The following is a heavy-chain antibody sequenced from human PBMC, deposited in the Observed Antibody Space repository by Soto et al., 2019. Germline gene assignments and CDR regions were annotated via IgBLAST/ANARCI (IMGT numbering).Heavy chain of an antibody. V-gene: IGHV3-9*01. CDR2: ISWNSGSI. D-gene: IGHD5-18*01. CDR3: AKEGIGGKLWFSNTYYFDH. J-gene: IGHJ4*02. CDR1: GFTFDDYA. Sequence: GGSLRLSCAASGFTFDDYAMHWVRQAPGKGLEWVSGISWNSGSIGYADSVKGRFTISRDNAKNSLYLQMNSLRAEDTALYYCAKEGIGGKLWFSNTYYFDHWGQGSLVTVSS.